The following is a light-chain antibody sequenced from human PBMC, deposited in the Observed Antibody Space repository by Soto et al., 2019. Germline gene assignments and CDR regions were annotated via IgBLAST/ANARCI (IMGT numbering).Light chain of an antibody. CDR3: GTWDSSLSAWV. CDR1: SSNIGNNY. J-gene: IGLJ3*02. Sequence: QAVLTQPPSVSAAPGRKVTISCSGSSSNIGNNYVSWYQQFPGTAPQLLIYDNNKRPSGIPDRFSGSKSGTSATLGITGLQTGDEADYYCGTWDSSLSAWVFGGGTKLTVL. V-gene: IGLV1-51*01. CDR2: DNN.